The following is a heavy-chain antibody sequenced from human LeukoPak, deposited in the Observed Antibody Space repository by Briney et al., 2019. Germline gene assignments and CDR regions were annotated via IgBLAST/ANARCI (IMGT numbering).Heavy chain of an antibody. CDR1: GFIFRKIW. CDR2: IKQDGSEK. CDR3: AKRFGNYGY. Sequence: PGGSLRLSCVASGFIFRKIWTSWVRQAPGKGLEWVANIKQDGSEKYYVDSVKGRFTISRDNAKNSLYLQMNSLRAEDTAVYYCAKRFGNYGYWGQGTLVTVSS. J-gene: IGHJ4*02. V-gene: IGHV3-7*01. D-gene: IGHD4-11*01.